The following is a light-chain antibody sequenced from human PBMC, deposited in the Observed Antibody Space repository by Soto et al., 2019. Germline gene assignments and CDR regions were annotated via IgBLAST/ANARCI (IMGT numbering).Light chain of an antibody. CDR1: QTIRTR. CDR3: QQYTTFSRA. CDR2: DAS. Sequence: DIQMTQSPSPLSASVGDRVTITCRASQTIRTRLAWYQQKPGKAPKLLIYDASTLDSGVPSRFSGSGYETDFTLTISGLQSDDFATYYCQQYTTFSRAVGQGTTVDI. V-gene: IGKV1-5*01. J-gene: IGKJ1*01.